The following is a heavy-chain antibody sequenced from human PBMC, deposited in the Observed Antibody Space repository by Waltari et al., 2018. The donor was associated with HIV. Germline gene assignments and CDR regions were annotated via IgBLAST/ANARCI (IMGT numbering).Heavy chain of an antibody. Sequence: QVQLVESGGGVVQPGRSLRLSCAASGFPFSDYGMHWVRQAPGKGLEWVATTSFDGGNTYYADSVKCRFTISRDNSKNTLYLQMNSLRPDDTAVFYCAKDRLRGSSSSFDYWGHGTLVTVSS. V-gene: IGHV3-30*18. J-gene: IGHJ4*01. D-gene: IGHD2-15*01. CDR3: AKDRLRGSSSSFDY. CDR2: TSFDGGNT. CDR1: GFPFSDYG.